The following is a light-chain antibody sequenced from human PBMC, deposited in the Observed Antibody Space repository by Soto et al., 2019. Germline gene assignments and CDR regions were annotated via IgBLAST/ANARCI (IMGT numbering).Light chain of an antibody. CDR3: ASYAGSNNVV. V-gene: IGLV2-14*01. J-gene: IGLJ1*01. CDR2: DVN. Sequence: QSALTQPASVSGSPGQSITISCTGTISDIGGYNFISWYQHHPGKAPKLVIYDVNNRPSGISYRFSGSKSGNTASLTISGLQAEDEADYYCASYAGSNNVVFGTGTKVTVL. CDR1: ISDIGGYNF.